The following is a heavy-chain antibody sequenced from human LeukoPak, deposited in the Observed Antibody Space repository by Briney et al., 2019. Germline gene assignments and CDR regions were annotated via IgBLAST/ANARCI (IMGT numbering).Heavy chain of an antibody. CDR1: GFTFSSYA. Sequence: GGSLRLSCAASGFTFSSYAMHWVRQAPGKGLEWVAVISYDGSNKYYADSVKGRFTISRDNSKNTLYLQMNSLRAEDTAVYYCARDGMAGWDTAMPDYYYYGMDVWGQGTTVTVSS. D-gene: IGHD5-18*01. CDR3: ARDGMAGWDTAMPDYYYYGMDV. V-gene: IGHV3-30-3*01. J-gene: IGHJ6*02. CDR2: ISYDGSNK.